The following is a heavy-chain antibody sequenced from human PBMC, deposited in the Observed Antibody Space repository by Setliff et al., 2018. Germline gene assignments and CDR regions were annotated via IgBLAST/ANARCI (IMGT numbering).Heavy chain of an antibody. Sequence: KTSETLSLTCTVTGGSFDSGTHYWSWIRQPAGKVPEWIGLIQGTGNTNYNPSLQSRATISIDTSKNQISLKITSVTAADTALYSCAGTPARGTTWLSPFDYWGQGIQVTVSS. CDR3: AGTPARGTTWLSPFDY. CDR1: GGSFDSGTHY. V-gene: IGHV4-61*02. D-gene: IGHD3-9*01. CDR2: IQGTGNT. J-gene: IGHJ4*02.